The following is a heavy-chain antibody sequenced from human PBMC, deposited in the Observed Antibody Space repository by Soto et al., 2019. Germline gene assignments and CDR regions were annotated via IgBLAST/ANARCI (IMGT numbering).Heavy chain of an antibody. CDR1: GYTFTSYG. D-gene: IGHD3-10*01. CDR2: ISAYNGNT. CDR3: ARVRGGITMVRPEAINWFDP. Sequence: QVQLVQSGAEVKKPGASMKVSCKASGYTFTSYGISWVRQAPGQGLEWMGWISAYNGNTNYAQKLQGRVTMTTDTSTSTAYMERRSLRSDDTAVYYCARVRGGITMVRPEAINWFDPWGQGTLVTVSS. V-gene: IGHV1-18*04. J-gene: IGHJ5*02.